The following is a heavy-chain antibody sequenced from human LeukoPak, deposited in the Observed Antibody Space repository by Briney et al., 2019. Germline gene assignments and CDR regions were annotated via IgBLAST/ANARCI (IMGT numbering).Heavy chain of an antibody. V-gene: IGHV3-48*01. D-gene: IGHD1-7*01. Sequence: QPGGSLRLSCAASGFTFSSYSMNWVRQAPGKGLEWVSYISSSGTTIYYADSVRGRFTVSRDNAKNSLYLQMNSLRAEDTAVYYCARQYNWNYEGDYWGQGTLVTVSS. CDR1: GFTFSSYS. CDR2: ISSSGTTI. CDR3: ARQYNWNYEGDY. J-gene: IGHJ4*02.